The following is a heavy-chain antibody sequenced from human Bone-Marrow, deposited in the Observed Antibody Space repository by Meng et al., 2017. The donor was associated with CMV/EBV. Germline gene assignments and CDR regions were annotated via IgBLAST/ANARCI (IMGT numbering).Heavy chain of an antibody. CDR3: ARVSHSSSDWRGPFDY. Sequence: ASVKVSCKASGYTFTGYYMHWVRQAPGQGLEWMGWINPNSGGTNYAQKFQGRVTMTRDTSISTAYMELSRLRSDDTAVYYCARVSHSSSDWRGPFDYWGQGTLVTVAS. J-gene: IGHJ4*02. V-gene: IGHV1-2*02. D-gene: IGHD6-19*01. CDR2: INPNSGGT. CDR1: GYTFTGYY.